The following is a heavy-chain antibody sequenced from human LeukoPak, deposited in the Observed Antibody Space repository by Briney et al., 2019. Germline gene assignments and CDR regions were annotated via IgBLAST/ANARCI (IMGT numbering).Heavy chain of an antibody. CDR3: AKDLGYCSGGSCYAESNPFDY. Sequence: GGSLRLSCAASGLTFSSYAMSWVRQAPGKGLEWVSAISGSGGSTYYADSVKGRFTISRDNSKNTLYLQMNSLRAEDTAVYYCAKDLGYCSGGSCYAESNPFDYWGQGTLVTVSS. CDR2: ISGSGGST. V-gene: IGHV3-23*01. J-gene: IGHJ4*02. CDR1: GLTFSSYA. D-gene: IGHD2-15*01.